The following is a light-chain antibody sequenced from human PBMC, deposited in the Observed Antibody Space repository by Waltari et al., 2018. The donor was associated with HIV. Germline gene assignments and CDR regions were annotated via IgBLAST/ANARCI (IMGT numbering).Light chain of an antibody. Sequence: QSALTQPASVSGSPGQSITISCTGSSSDVGSYNLVSWYQQHQGKAPKLMIYEGSNRPSGIANRFSGSKSGNTASLTISGLQAEDEADYYCCSYAGSSNWVFGGGTKLTVL. CDR2: EGS. J-gene: IGLJ3*02. V-gene: IGLV2-23*01. CDR3: CSYAGSSNWV. CDR1: SSDVGSYNL.